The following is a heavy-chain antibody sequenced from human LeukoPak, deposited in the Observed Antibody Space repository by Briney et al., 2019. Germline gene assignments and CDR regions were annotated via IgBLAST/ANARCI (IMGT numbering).Heavy chain of an antibody. CDR1: GFTSSSYS. J-gene: IGHJ4*02. Sequence: AGGSLRLSCAASGFTSSSYSMNWVRQAPGKGLEWVSSISSSSSYIYYADSVKGRFTISRDNAKNSLYLQMNSLRAEDTAVYYCASLDLGRLDYWGQGTLVTVSS. CDR2: ISSSSSYI. CDR3: ASLDLGRLDY. D-gene: IGHD3/OR15-3a*01. V-gene: IGHV3-21*01.